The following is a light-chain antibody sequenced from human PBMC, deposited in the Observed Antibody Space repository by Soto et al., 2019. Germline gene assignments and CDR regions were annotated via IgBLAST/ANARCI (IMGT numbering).Light chain of an antibody. CDR2: GAS. CDR1: QSVSSSH. V-gene: IGKV3-20*01. J-gene: IGKJ5*01. CDR3: QQYGSSPPIT. Sequence: EIVLTQSPGTLSLSPGERATLSCRASQSVSSSHLAWYQQKPGQAPRLLISGASHRATGIPDRFSGSGSGTDFTLTINRLEPEDFAVYYCQQYGSSPPITFGQGTRLQIK.